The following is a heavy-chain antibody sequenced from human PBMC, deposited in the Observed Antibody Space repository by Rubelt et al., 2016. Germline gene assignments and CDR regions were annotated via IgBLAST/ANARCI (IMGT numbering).Heavy chain of an antibody. CDR3: ARGGYSSSWYWVY. D-gene: IGHD6-13*01. J-gene: IGHJ4*02. CDR2: IKQGGSEK. Sequence: EVQLVESGGGLVQPGGSLRLSCAASGFTFSSYWMSWVRQTPGKGLEWVANIKQGGSEKYYVDSVKGRFTISRDNAENSLYLQMNSLRAEDTAVYYCARGGYSSSWYWVYWGQGTLVTVSS. CDR1: GFTFSSYW. V-gene: IGHV3-7*01.